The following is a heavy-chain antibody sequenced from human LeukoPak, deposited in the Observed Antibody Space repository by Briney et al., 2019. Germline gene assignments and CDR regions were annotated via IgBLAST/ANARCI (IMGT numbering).Heavy chain of an antibody. CDR2: IYYSGST. Sequence: PSETLFLTCTVSGGSISSSSYYWGWIRQPPGKGLKWIGSIYYSGSTYYNPSLKSRVTISVDTSKNQFSLKLSSVTAADTAVYYCARETSNWFDPWGQGTLVTVSS. CDR1: GGSISSSSYY. CDR3: ARETSNWFDP. V-gene: IGHV4-39*07. J-gene: IGHJ5*02.